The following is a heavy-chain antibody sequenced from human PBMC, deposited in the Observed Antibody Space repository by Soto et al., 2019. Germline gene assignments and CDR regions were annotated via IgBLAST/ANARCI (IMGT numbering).Heavy chain of an antibody. CDR2: INAGNGNT. CDR1: GYTFTSYA. V-gene: IGHV1-3*01. Sequence: SVKVSCKASGYTFTSYAMHWVRQAPGQRLEWMGWINAGNGNTKYSQKFQGRVTITRDTSASTAYMELSSLRYEDTAVYYCASGSFGERMVIFAYCGQGTLVTVSS. CDR3: ASGSFGERMVIFAY. D-gene: IGHD3-10*01. J-gene: IGHJ4*02.